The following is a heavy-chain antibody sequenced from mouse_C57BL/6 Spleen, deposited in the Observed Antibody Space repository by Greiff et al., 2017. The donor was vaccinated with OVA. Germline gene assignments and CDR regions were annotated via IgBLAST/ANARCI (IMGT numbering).Heavy chain of an antibody. CDR2: INPNYGTT. Sequence: VQLKQSGPELVKPGASVKISCKASGYSFTDYNMNWVKQSNGKSLEWIGVINPNYGTTSYNQKFKGKATLTVDQSSSTAYMQLNSLTSEDSAVYYCATHYYGSSYRYFDVWGTGTTVTVSS. D-gene: IGHD1-1*01. J-gene: IGHJ1*03. CDR3: ATHYYGSSYRYFDV. V-gene: IGHV1-39*01. CDR1: GYSFTDYN.